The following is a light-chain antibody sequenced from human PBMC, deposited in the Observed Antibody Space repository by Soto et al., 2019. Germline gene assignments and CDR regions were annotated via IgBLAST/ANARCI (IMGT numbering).Light chain of an antibody. CDR1: QSISTW. Sequence: DIQMTQSPSTLSASVGDRVTITCRASQSISTWLAWYQQKPGKAPKVLIYDASSLKSGVPSRFSGSGSGTEFTLTISSLQPDDFATYYCQKYNTPRETFGQGTKVEIK. J-gene: IGKJ1*01. CDR2: DAS. V-gene: IGKV1-5*01. CDR3: QKYNTPRET.